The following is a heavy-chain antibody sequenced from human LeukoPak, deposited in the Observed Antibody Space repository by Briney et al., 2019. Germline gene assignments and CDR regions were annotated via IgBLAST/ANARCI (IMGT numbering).Heavy chain of an antibody. CDR3: TKRGVLIRVILVGFHKEAYFFDS. D-gene: IGHD3-22*01. CDR2: LSGSAGGT. J-gene: IGHJ4*02. Sequence: GGSLRLSCAVSGITLSNYGMSWVRQAPGKGLEWVAGLSGSAGGTQYADSVKGRFTISRDNSKNTLYLHMNSLRAEDTAMYFWTKRGVLIRVILVGFHKEAYFFDSWGQEALVTVPS. V-gene: IGHV3-23*01. CDR1: GITLSNYG.